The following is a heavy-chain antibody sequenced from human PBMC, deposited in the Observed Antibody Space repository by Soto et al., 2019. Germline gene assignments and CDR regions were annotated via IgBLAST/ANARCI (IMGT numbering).Heavy chain of an antibody. CDR2: IYYSGST. J-gene: IGHJ5*02. D-gene: IGHD1-26*01. CDR1: GGSISSSSYY. CDR3: AGVVGANAGYWFDP. Sequence: SETLSLTCTVSGGSISSSSYYWGWIRQPPGKGLEWIGSIYYSGSTYYNPSLKSRVTISVDTSKNQFSLKLSSVTAADTAVYYCAGVVGANAGYWFDPWGQGTLVTVSS. V-gene: IGHV4-39*01.